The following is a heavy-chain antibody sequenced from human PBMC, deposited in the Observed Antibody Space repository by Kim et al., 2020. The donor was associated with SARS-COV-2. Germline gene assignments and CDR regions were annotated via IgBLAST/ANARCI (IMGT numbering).Heavy chain of an antibody. V-gene: IGHV1-3*01. CDR1: GYTFTSYA. D-gene: IGHD2-2*02. CDR3: ARAGEYCSSTSCYRPFDY. J-gene: IGHJ4*02. Sequence: ASVKVSCKASGYTFTSYAMHWVRQAPGQRLEWMGWINAGNGNTKYSQKFQGRVTITRDTSASTAYMELSSLRSEDTAVYYCARAGEYCSSTSCYRPFDYWGPGTLVPVSS. CDR2: INAGNGNT.